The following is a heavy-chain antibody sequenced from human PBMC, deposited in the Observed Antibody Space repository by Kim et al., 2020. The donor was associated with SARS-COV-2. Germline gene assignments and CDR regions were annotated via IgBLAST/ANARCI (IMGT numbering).Heavy chain of an antibody. V-gene: IGHV5-51*01. Sequence: TRYSPSFQGQVTISADKSISTAYLQWSSLKASDTAMYYCARHSGSYYVDYWGQGTLVTVSS. CDR3: ARHSGSYYVDY. D-gene: IGHD1-26*01. J-gene: IGHJ4*02. CDR2: T.